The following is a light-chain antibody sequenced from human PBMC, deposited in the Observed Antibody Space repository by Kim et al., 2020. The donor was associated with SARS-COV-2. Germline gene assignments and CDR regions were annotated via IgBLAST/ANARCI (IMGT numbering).Light chain of an antibody. CDR3: SSYTSTNSFV. CDR2: DVS. V-gene: IGLV2-14*03. Sequence: QSALTQPASVSGSPGQSITISCTGTSSDIDDSNSVSWYQQHPGKAPKLIIFDVSHRPSGVSLRFSGSRSGNTASLTISGLQPEDEADYYCSSYTSTNSFVFGTGTKVTVL. CDR1: SSDIDDSNS. J-gene: IGLJ1*01.